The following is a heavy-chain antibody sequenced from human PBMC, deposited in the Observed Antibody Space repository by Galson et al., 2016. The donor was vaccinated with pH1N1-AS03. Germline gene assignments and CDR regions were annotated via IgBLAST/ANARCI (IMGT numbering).Heavy chain of an antibody. CDR2: INTDSGVT. J-gene: IGHJ6*02. D-gene: IGHD2-2*01. CDR3: ARDPRGPCTSATCPTTYYFGMDV. CDR1: GYIFTGFY. Sequence: SVKVSCKASGYIFTGFYVHWVRQAPGQGLEWMGWINTDSGVTNYAQKFEAWVTMTRDTSASTAYMELYGLKSDDTAVYYCARDPRGPCTSATCPTTYYFGMDVWGQGTTVIVSS. V-gene: IGHV1-2*04.